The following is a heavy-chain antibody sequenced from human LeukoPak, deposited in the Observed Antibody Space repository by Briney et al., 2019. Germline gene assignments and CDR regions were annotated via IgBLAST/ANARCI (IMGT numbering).Heavy chain of an antibody. CDR1: AGSISSYY. D-gene: IGHD3-22*01. Sequence: SETLSLTCTVSAGSISSYYWSWIRQPPGKGLEWIGYIYYSGSTNYNPSLKSRVTISVDTSKNQFSLKLSSVTAADTAVYYCARAEAMIDAFDIWGQGTMVTVSS. J-gene: IGHJ3*02. V-gene: IGHV4-59*01. CDR3: ARAEAMIDAFDI. CDR2: IYYSGST.